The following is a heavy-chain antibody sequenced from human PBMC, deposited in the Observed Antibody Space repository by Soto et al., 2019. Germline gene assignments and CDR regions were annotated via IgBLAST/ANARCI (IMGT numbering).Heavy chain of an antibody. D-gene: IGHD3-10*01. V-gene: IGHV1-18*03. CDR2: ISAYNGNT. Sequence: QVQLVQSGAEVKKPGASVKVSCKASGYTFTSYGISWVRQAPGQGLEWMGWISAYNGNTNYAQKLQGRVTRATDTSTSTAYMERGSLRCDDMAVYYCARDPNVLLWFGEATRRDWLDPWGQGTLVTVSS. CDR1: GYTFTSYG. J-gene: IGHJ5*02. CDR3: ARDPNVLLWFGEATRRDWLDP.